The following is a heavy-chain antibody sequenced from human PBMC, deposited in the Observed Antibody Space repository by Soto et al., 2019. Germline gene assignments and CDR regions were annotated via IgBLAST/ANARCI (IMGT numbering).Heavy chain of an antibody. CDR2: ISAYNGNT. CDR3: ARDRGSSGLFDD. J-gene: IGHJ4*02. D-gene: IGHD3-22*01. CDR1: GYTFTNYG. Sequence: QVQLVQSGAEVKRPGASVKVSCKASGYTFTNYGISWVRQAPGQGLEWMGWISAYNGNTDYAQKFQGRLTMTTDTSTSTAYMELRSLRSDDTAVYYWARDRGSSGLFDDWGQGTLVTVSS. V-gene: IGHV1-18*01.